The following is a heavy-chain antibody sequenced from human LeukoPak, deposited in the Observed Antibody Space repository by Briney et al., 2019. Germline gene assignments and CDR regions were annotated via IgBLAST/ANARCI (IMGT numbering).Heavy chain of an antibody. CDR2: IIPIFGTA. CDR3: ASRYYDILTGYYNWGFFDY. J-gene: IGHJ4*02. CDR1: GGTFSSYA. V-gene: IGHV1-69*05. D-gene: IGHD3-9*01. Sequence: SVKVSCKASGGTFSSYAISWVRQAPGQGLEWMGGIIPIFGTANYAQKFLGRVTITTDESTSTAYMELSSLRSEDTAVYYCASRYYDILTGYYNWGFFDYWGQGTLVTVSS.